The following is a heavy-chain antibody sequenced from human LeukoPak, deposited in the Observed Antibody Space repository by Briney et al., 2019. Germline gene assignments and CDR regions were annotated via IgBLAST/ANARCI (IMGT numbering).Heavy chain of an antibody. Sequence: PGGSLRLSCAASGFTVSSNYMTWVRQAPGKGLEWVSVIYSGGSTYSADSVKGRFTISRDNSKNTLYLQMNSLRAEDTAVYYCAKGNLRGPPPNIDYWGQGTLVTVSS. V-gene: IGHV3-53*01. CDR3: AKGNLRGPPPNIDY. CDR2: IYSGGST. D-gene: IGHD5/OR15-5a*01. CDR1: GFTVSSNY. J-gene: IGHJ4*02.